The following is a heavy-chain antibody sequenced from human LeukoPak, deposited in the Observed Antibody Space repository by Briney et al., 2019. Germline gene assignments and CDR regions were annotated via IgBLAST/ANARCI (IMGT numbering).Heavy chain of an antibody. D-gene: IGHD6-13*01. CDR3: ARGLAAADYFDY. CDR1: GGTFSSYA. V-gene: IGHV1-69*13. Sequence: SVKVSCKASGGTFSSYAISWVRQAPGQGLEWMGGIIPIFGTANYAQKFQGRVTITADESTSTAYMELSSLRSEDTAVYYCARGLAAADYFDYWGQGTLVTVSS. J-gene: IGHJ4*02. CDR2: IIPIFGTA.